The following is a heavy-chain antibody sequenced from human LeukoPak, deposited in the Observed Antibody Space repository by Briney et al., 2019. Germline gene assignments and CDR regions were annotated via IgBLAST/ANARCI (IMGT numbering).Heavy chain of an antibody. CDR3: ARDYKRFDY. V-gene: IGHV4-38-2*02. Sequence: SETLSLTCTVSGYSIRSGDYWGWIRQPPGKGLEWIGNIYHSGSTYYNPSLKSRVIISVDTSKNHFSLKLSSVTAADTAVYYCARDYKRFDYWGQGTLVTVSS. CDR2: IYHSGST. J-gene: IGHJ4*02. CDR1: GYSIRSGDY. D-gene: IGHD1-1*01.